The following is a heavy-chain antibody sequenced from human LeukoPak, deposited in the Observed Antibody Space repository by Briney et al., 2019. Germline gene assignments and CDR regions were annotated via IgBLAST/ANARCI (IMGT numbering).Heavy chain of an antibody. J-gene: IGHJ4*02. Sequence: SETLSLTCTVSGGSISSGDYYWSWIRQPPGKGLEWIGYIYHSGSIYYNPSLKSRVTISVDTSKNQFSLKLSSVTAADTAVYYCARRRFGESFFDYWGQGTLVTVSS. V-gene: IGHV4-30-2*01. D-gene: IGHD3-10*01. CDR2: IYHSGSI. CDR3: ARRRFGESFFDY. CDR1: GGSISSGDYY.